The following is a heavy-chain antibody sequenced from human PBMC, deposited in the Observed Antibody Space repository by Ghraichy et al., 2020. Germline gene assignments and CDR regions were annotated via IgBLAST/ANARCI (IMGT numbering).Heavy chain of an antibody. CDR3: AEDHGTEGFDY. Sequence: GASLNISCAASGFTFRYYAMSWVRQAPGKGLEWISAISGSGGDTYYADSVKGRFTISRDNSKDSVSLQMNSLRAEDTAVYYCAEDHGTEGFDYWGQGTLVSVSS. CDR1: GFTFRYYA. J-gene: IGHJ4*02. D-gene: IGHD1-14*01. V-gene: IGHV3-23*01. CDR2: ISGSGGDT.